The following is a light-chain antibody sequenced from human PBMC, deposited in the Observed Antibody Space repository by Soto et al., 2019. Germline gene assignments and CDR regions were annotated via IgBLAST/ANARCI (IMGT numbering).Light chain of an antibody. CDR1: SSDVGGYNY. Sequence: QSVLTQPRSVSGSPGQSVTISCTGTSSDVGGYNYVSWYQQHPGKAPKLMIYDVSKRSSGVRDRFSGSKSGNTASLTISGLQAEDEAEYYCCSYAGSYTGVFGGGTKLTVL. CDR2: DVS. V-gene: IGLV2-11*01. J-gene: IGLJ3*02. CDR3: CSYAGSYTGV.